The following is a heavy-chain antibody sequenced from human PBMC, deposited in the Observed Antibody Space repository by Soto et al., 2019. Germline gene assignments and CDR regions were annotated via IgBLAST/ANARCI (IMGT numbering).Heavy chain of an antibody. CDR2: FDPEDGKT. V-gene: IGHV1-24*01. CDR3: ATAQHWNDVAEVCYYYYMDV. D-gene: IGHD1-1*01. CDR1: GYTLTELS. Sequence: GASVKVSCKVSGYTLTELSMHWVRQAPGKGLEWMGGFDPEDGKTIYAQKFQGRVTMTEDTSTDTAYMELSSLRSEDTAVYYCATAQHWNDVAEVCYYYYMDVWGKGTTVTVSS. J-gene: IGHJ6*03.